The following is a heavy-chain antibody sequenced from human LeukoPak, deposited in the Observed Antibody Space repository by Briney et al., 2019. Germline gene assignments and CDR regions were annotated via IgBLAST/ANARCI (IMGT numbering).Heavy chain of an antibody. D-gene: IGHD2-2*02. CDR2: INTDGSST. CDR3: AREYCSGTSCYNDSWFDP. Sequence: PGGSLRLSCAASGFTFSSYSMHWVRQAPGKGLVWVSRINTDGSSTSYADSVKGRFTISRDNAKNTLYLQMNSLRAEDTAVYYCAREYCSGTSCYNDSWFDPWGQGTLVTVSS. J-gene: IGHJ5*02. V-gene: IGHV3-74*01. CDR1: GFTFSSYS.